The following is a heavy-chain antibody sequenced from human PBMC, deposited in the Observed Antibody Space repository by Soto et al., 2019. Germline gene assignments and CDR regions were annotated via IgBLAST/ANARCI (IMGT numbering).Heavy chain of an antibody. Sequence: GASVKVSCKASGYTFTSYGISWVRQAPGQGLEWMGWISAYNGNTNYAQKLQGRVTMTTDTSTSTAYMELRSLRSDDTAVYYCARGWAYGDYSGAFDIWGQGTMVTVSS. CDR3: ARGWAYGDYSGAFDI. J-gene: IGHJ3*02. CDR2: ISAYNGNT. CDR1: GYTFTSYG. D-gene: IGHD4-17*01. V-gene: IGHV1-18*01.